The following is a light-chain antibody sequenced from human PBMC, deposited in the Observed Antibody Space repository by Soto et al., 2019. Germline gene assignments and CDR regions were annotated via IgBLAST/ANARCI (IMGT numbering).Light chain of an antibody. CDR1: RGVRSD. CDR3: QHYNSYSEA. Sequence: IQMSQAASSLSPSVGDTVTISCRISRGVRSDVAWYQQKPGKAPKLLIYKASTLKSGVPSRFSGSGSGTEFTLTISSLQPDDFATYYCQHYNSYSEAFGQGSKVDIK. CDR2: KAS. V-gene: IGKV1-5*03. J-gene: IGKJ1*01.